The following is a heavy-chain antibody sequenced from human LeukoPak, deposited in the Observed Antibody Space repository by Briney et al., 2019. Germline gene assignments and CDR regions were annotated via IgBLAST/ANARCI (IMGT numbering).Heavy chain of an antibody. V-gene: IGHV4-31*03. CDR3: ATGSYSGSPSLGY. D-gene: IGHD6-6*01. CDR2: IYYSGST. J-gene: IGHJ4*02. CDR1: GGSISSGGYY. Sequence: SETLSLTCTVSGGSISSGGYYWSWIRQHPGKGLEWIGYIYYSGSTYYNPSLKSRVTISVDTSKNQFSLKLSSVTAADTAAYYCATGSYSGSPSLGYWGQGTLVTVSS.